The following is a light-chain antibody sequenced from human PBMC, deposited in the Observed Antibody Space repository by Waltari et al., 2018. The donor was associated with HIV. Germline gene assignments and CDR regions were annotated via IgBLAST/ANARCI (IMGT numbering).Light chain of an antibody. CDR3: QQSGSSPFT. CDR2: GAT. J-gene: IGKJ3*01. Sequence: EIVLTQSPGTLSLSPGEGATLSCRASQSVTSNYLAWYQQKPGQPPRLLIYGATSRATGIPDRFSGSGSGTDFTLTISRLEPEDFAVYHCQQSGSSPFTFGPGTKVDIK. CDR1: QSVTSNY. V-gene: IGKV3-20*01.